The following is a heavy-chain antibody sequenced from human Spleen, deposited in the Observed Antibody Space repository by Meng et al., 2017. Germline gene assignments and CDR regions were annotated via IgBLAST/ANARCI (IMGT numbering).Heavy chain of an antibody. J-gene: IGHJ4*01. Sequence: QLRQPRPVLVMPSPSRSLASTVSGGSISCGDYSWSWIRLHPGKGLEWIGYIYYSGNPYYNTSLKSLVTISVDPSKNQFSLMVSSVTAADTAVYYCASSGWYRGPNYFDYWGQGTLVTVSS. V-gene: IGHV4-31*01. D-gene: IGHD6-19*01. CDR2: IYYSGNP. CDR1: GGSISCGDYS. CDR3: ASSGWYRGPNYFDY.